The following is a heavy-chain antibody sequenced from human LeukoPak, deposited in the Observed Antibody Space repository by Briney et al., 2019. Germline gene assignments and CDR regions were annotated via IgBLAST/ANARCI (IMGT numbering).Heavy chain of an antibody. D-gene: IGHD6-13*01. CDR1: GFTFDDYA. CDR2: ISWNSGSI. V-gene: IGHV3-9*03. CDR3: AKSVGSAAAGTFDAFDI. J-gene: IGHJ3*02. Sequence: PGRSLRLSCAASGFTFDDYAMHWVRQAPGKGLEWVSGISWNSGSIGYADSVKGRFTISRDNAKNSLYLQMNSLRAEDMALYYCAKSVGSAAAGTFDAFDIWGQGTMVTVPS.